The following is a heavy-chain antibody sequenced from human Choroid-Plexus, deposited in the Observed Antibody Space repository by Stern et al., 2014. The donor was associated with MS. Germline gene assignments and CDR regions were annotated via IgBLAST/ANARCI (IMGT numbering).Heavy chain of an antibody. J-gene: IGHJ2*01. V-gene: IGHV3-30*18. Sequence: VQLVESEGGVVQPGRPLRLSCVASGFTFGSCAMHWVRQAPGKGLEWVAGVSYDGSNKYYADSVKGRFTISRDNSQNTLYMQMSSLRPEDTAVYYCAKDRQYLTYF. D-gene: IGHD2/OR15-2a*01. CDR1: GFTFGSCA. CDR2: VSYDGSNK. CDR3: AKDRQYLTYF.